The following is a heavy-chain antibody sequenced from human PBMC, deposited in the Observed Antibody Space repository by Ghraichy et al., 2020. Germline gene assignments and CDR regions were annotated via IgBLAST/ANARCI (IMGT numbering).Heavy chain of an antibody. CDR1: GGSISSYY. CDR2: MYTSGST. CDR3: ARESCSSSSSGTSTRCYFDY. D-gene: IGHD2-2*01. J-gene: IGHJ4*02. V-gene: IGHV4-4*09. Sequence: SQTLSLTCTVSGGSISSYYWSWIRQSPGKVLEWIGYMYTSGSTNYNPSLKSRVTISVDTSKNQFSLKLSSVTAADTAVYYCARESCSSSSSGTSTRCYFDYWGQGTLVTVSS.